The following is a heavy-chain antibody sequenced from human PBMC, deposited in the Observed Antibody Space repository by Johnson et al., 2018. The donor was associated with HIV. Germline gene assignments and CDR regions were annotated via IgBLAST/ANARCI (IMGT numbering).Heavy chain of an antibody. D-gene: IGHD3-16*01. CDR3: ARDLNHFGGAFDI. CDR2: ISYDGSNK. Sequence: QVQLVESGGGVVQTGTSLRLSCAASGFTFSSYAMHWVRQAPGKGLEWVAVISYDGSNKYYADSVQGRFTISRDNSKNTLYLQMNSLRAEDTAVYYCARDLNHFGGAFDIWGQGTMVTVSS. V-gene: IGHV3-30*04. J-gene: IGHJ3*02. CDR1: GFTFSSYA.